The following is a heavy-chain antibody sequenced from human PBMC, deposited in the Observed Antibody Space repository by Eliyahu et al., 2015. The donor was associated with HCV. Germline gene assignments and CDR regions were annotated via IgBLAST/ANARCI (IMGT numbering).Heavy chain of an antibody. CDR1: GDSVPSNSAA. Sequence: QVQLQQSGPGLVKPSQTLSLTCSISGDSVPSNSAAWNWXRXSPSRGLXWLGRTYYRSKWYNDYAVSVKSRITINPDTSKNQFSLQLNSVTPEDTAVYYCARGINTYYDILTGYYTGDYFDYWGQGTLVTVSS. V-gene: IGHV6-1*01. CDR2: TYYRSKWYN. J-gene: IGHJ4*02. D-gene: IGHD3-9*01. CDR3: ARGINTYYDILTGYYTGDYFDY.